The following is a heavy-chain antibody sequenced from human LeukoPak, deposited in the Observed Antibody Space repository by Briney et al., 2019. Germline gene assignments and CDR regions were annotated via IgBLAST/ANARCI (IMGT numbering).Heavy chain of an antibody. CDR1: GFTFSSYS. CDR3: ARGRRDCTGGVCYRFFDY. D-gene: IGHD2-8*02. J-gene: IGHJ4*02. Sequence: GGSLRLSCAASGFTFSSYSMNWVRQAPGKGLEWVSSISSSSSYIYYADSVKGRFTISRDNAKNSLYLQMNSLRAEDTAVYYCARGRRDCTGGVCYRFFDYWGQGTLVTVSS. V-gene: IGHV3-21*01. CDR2: ISSSSSYI.